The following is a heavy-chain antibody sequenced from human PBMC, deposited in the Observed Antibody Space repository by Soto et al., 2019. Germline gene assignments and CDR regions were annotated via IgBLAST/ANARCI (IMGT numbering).Heavy chain of an antibody. D-gene: IGHD5-18*01. V-gene: IGHV3-30*18. Sequence: LGGSLRLSCAASGFTFSSYGMHWVRQAPGKGLEWVAVISYDGSNKYYADSGKGRFTISRDNSKNTLYLQMNSLRAEDTAVYYCAKDLVRGQSGYGYGYVYYYYYGMDVWGQGTTVPVSS. CDR1: GFTFSSYG. J-gene: IGHJ6*02. CDR2: ISYDGSNK. CDR3: AKDLVRGQSGYGYGYVYYYYYGMDV.